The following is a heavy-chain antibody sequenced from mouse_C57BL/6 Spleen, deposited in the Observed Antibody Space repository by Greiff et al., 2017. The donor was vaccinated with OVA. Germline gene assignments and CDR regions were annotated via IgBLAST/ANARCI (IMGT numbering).Heavy chain of an antibody. J-gene: IGHJ3*01. D-gene: IGHD2-5*01. CDR3: TRDYSNYAFAY. CDR2: IRNKANNHAT. Sequence: EVKVEESGGGLVQPGGSMKLSCAASGFTFSDAWMDWVRQSPEKGLEWVAEIRNKANNHATYSAESVKGRFTISSDDSKISIYLQMNSLRAEDTGVYYCTRDYSNYAFAYWGQGTLVTVSA. CDR1: GFTFSDAW. V-gene: IGHV6-6*01.